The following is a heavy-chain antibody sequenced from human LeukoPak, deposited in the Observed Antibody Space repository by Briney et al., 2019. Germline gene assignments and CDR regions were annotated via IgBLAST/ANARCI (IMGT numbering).Heavy chain of an antibody. CDR3: ARNIVVVVAATPHPNAFDI. J-gene: IGHJ3*02. Sequence: SETLSLTCTVSGGSISSGGYYWSWLRQPPGKGLEWIVYIYHSGSTYYNPSLKSRVTISVDRSKNQFSLKLSSVTAADTAVYYCARNIVVVVAATPHPNAFDIWGQGTMVTVSS. CDR1: GGSISSGGYY. CDR2: IYHSGST. D-gene: IGHD2-15*01. V-gene: IGHV4-30-2*01.